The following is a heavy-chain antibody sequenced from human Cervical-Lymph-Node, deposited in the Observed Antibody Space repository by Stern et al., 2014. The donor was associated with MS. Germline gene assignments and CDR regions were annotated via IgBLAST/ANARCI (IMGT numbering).Heavy chain of an antibody. J-gene: IGHJ4*02. Sequence: MQLVESGGGAVQPGRSLGLSCAASGFTFSSYGVHWVSQAPGKGLAWVAVIWYDGSNKYYADSGKGRFPISRNNSKNTLYLQMNSLRAEDTAVYYCARDEQWLGSFDYWGQGTLVTVSS. CDR3: ARDEQWLGSFDY. CDR1: GFTFSSYG. CDR2: IWYDGSNK. V-gene: IGHV3-33*01. D-gene: IGHD6-19*01.